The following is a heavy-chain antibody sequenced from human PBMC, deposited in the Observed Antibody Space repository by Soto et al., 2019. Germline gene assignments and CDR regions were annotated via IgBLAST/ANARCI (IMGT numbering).Heavy chain of an antibody. CDR2: IDPSDSYT. CDR3: ARRRYYDSSGYPDHYYYYGMDV. J-gene: IGHJ6*02. V-gene: IGHV5-10-1*01. Sequence: LGESLKISCKGSGYSFTSYWISGVRQMPGKGLEWMGRIDPSDSYTNYSPSFQGHVTISADKSISTAYLQWSSLKASDTAMYYCARRRYYDSSGYPDHYYYYGMDVWGQGTTVTVSS. D-gene: IGHD3-22*01. CDR1: GYSFTSYW.